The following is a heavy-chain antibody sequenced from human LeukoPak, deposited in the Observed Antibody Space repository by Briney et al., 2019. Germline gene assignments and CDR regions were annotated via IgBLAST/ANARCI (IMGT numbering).Heavy chain of an antibody. D-gene: IGHD3-10*01. CDR1: GGTFSSYA. J-gene: IGHJ4*02. CDR2: IIPIFGTA. V-gene: IGHV1-69*05. CDR3: ARGQNPYGSGSYYNVMAFDY. Sequence: SVKVSCKASGGTFSSYAISWVRQAPGQGLEWMGRIIPIFGTANYAQKFQGRVTITTDESTSTAYMELSSLRSEDTAVYYCARGQNPYGSGSYYNVMAFDYWGQGTPVTVSS.